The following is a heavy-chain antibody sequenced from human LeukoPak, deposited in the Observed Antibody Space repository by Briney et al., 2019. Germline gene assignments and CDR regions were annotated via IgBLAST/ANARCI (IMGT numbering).Heavy chain of an antibody. Sequence: GGSLRLSCEASGFTFSSYGMNWVRQAPGKGLEWVSYISTTSSTIYYADSVKGRFTISRDNAKNSLYLQMNSLRAEDTAVYYCARDRSWGSGYNYGMDVWGQGTTVTVSS. J-gene: IGHJ6*02. D-gene: IGHD2-15*01. CDR2: ISTTSSTI. CDR1: GFTFSSYG. V-gene: IGHV3-48*04. CDR3: ARDRSWGSGYNYGMDV.